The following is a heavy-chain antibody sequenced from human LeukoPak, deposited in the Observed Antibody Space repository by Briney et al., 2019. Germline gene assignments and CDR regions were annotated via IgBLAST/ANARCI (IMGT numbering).Heavy chain of an antibody. V-gene: IGHV4-30-2*01. D-gene: IGHD4-17*01. Sequence: NPSQTLSLTCTVSGGSISSGGYYWSWIRQPPGKGLEWIGYIYHSGSTYYNPSLKSRVTISVDRSKNQFSLKLSSVTAADTAVYYCARDPYGDYESWFDPWGQGTLVTVSS. CDR3: ARDPYGDYESWFDP. CDR2: IYHSGST. CDR1: GGSISSGGYY. J-gene: IGHJ5*02.